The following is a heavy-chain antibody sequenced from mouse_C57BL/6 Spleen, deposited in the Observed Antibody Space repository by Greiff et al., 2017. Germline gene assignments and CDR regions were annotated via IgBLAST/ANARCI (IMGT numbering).Heavy chain of an antibody. D-gene: IGHD1-1*01. V-gene: IGHV5-9*01. CDR2: ISGGGGNT. J-gene: IGHJ4*01. CDR1: GFTFSSYT. CDR3: ARPNYYGRGDYYALDY. Sequence: EVKLVESGGGLVKPGGSLKLSCAASGFTFSSYTMSWVRQTPEKRLEWVATISGGGGNTYYPDSVKGRFTISRDNAKNTVYLQMSSLRSEDTALYYWARPNYYGRGDYYALDYWGQGTSVTVSS.